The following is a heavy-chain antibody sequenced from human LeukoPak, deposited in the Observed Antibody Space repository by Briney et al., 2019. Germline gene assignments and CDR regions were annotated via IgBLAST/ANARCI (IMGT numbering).Heavy chain of an antibody. D-gene: IGHD1-26*01. CDR3: AKYIVGGATRFRWFDP. V-gene: IGHV3-23*01. J-gene: IGHJ5*02. CDR2: ISASGGST. CDR1: GFTLSSYA. Sequence: GGSLRLSCAASGFTLSSYAMSWVRQAPGKGLEWVSTISASGGSTYCADSVKGRFTISRDNSKNTLHVQMNSLRAEDTAIYYCAKYIVGGATRFRWFDPWGQGTLVTVSS.